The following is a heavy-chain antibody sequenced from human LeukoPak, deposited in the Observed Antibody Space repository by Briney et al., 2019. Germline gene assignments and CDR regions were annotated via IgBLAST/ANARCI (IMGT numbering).Heavy chain of an antibody. CDR1: GFTFSSYG. CDR3: VPGRFRDLLPRYFDY. J-gene: IGHJ4*02. D-gene: IGHD3-10*01. Sequence: GWSLRLSCAASGFTFSSYGMSWVRQAPGKGLEWVSVISNTGGDTYYADPVKGRFAISRDNSRNTLYLQMNSLRAEDTAIYYCVPGRFRDLLPRYFDYWGQGTLVTVSS. CDR2: ISNTGGDT. V-gene: IGHV3-23*01.